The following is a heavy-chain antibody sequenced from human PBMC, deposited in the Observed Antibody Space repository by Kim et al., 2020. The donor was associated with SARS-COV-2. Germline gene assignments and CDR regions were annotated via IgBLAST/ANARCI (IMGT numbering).Heavy chain of an antibody. CDR3: ARVGDCGGDCYDY. J-gene: IGHJ4*02. V-gene: IGHV4-59*01. Sequence: YNPSLKSRVTISVDTSKNQFSLKLSSVTAADTAVYYCARVGDCGGDCYDYWGQGTLVTVSS. D-gene: IGHD2-21*02.